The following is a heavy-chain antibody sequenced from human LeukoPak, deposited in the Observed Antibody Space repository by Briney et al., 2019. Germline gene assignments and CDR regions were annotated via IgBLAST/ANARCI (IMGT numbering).Heavy chain of an antibody. CDR3: ARAYSSGWSYFDY. D-gene: IGHD6-19*01. V-gene: IGHV3-33*08. CDR1: GFAFSSQD. Sequence: PGGSLRLSCAASGFAFSSQDMHWVRQAPGKGLEWVAVIWYDGSNQYYADSVKGRFAISRDNSKNTLYLQLNSLRAEDTAVYYCARAYSSGWSYFDYWGQGTLVTVSS. CDR2: IWYDGSNQ. J-gene: IGHJ4*02.